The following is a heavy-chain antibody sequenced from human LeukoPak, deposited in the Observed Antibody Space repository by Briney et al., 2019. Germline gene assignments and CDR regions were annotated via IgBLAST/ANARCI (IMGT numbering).Heavy chain of an antibody. D-gene: IGHD2-21*01. CDR3: ARHLIPTVPYSPFDY. Sequence: PSETLSLTCTVSGGSISSSSYYWGWIRQPPGEGLEWIGTIFYSGNTYYNPSLKSRVTISVDTSKNQFSLKVSSVTAADTAVYYCARHLIPTVPYSPFDYWGQGTLVTVSS. V-gene: IGHV4-39*01. J-gene: IGHJ4*02. CDR2: IFYSGNT. CDR1: GGSISSSSYY.